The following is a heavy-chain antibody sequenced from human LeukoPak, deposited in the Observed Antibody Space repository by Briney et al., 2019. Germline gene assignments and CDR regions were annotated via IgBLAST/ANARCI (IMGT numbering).Heavy chain of an antibody. Sequence: GGSLRLSCAASAFTFSDYAMHRVRQAPGKGLEWVEVISYVGSNEYYADSVKGRFTISRDNSKNTLSLQINSLRAEDTAVYYCAKSHWAAYSGRTSYYFDSWGQGTLVTVSS. CDR2: ISYVGSNE. V-gene: IGHV3-30*18. D-gene: IGHD3-10*01. J-gene: IGHJ4*02. CDR1: AFTFSDYA. CDR3: AKSHWAAYSGRTSYYFDS.